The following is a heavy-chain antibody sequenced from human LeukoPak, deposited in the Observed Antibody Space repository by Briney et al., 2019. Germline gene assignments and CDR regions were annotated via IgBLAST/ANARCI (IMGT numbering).Heavy chain of an antibody. Sequence: GGSLRLSCAASGFTFSSYSMNWVRQAPGKGLEWVSSISSSSSYIYYADSVKGRFTISRDNAKNSLYLQMNSLRAEDTAVYYCAKPSKYSSGWYGSTPFDYWGQGTLVTVSS. V-gene: IGHV3-21*04. CDR3: AKPSKYSSGWYGSTPFDY. D-gene: IGHD6-19*01. CDR2: ISSSSSYI. CDR1: GFTFSSYS. J-gene: IGHJ4*02.